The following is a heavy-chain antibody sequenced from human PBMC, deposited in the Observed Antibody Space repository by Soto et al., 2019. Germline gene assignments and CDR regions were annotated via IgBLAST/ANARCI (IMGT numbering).Heavy chain of an antibody. D-gene: IGHD2-2*01. CDR1: GFTFNNAW. CDR3: ALDPDIVVVPAAKDENDY. V-gene: IGHV3-15*01. J-gene: IGHJ4*02. Sequence: PGASLRLSCAASGFTFNNAWMSWVRRAPGKGLEWVGRVRSKTDGETADYAAPVKGRFTISRDDSKNMLYLQMNSLEIEDTAVYYCALDPDIVVVPAAKDENDYWGQGT. CDR2: VRSKTDGETA.